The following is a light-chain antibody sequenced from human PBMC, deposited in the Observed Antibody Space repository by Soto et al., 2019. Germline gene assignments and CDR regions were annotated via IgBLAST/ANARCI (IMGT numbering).Light chain of an antibody. V-gene: IGKV3-15*01. CDR3: QQYNNWPRT. J-gene: IGKJ1*01. CDR2: GAS. Sequence: EILMTQSPATLSVSPGGRATLSCRASQSVTSNLAWYQQKPGQAPRLIIYGASTRATDIPARFSGSGSGTEFTLTISSLQSEDVAVYYCQQYNNWPRTLGQGTKVDIK. CDR1: QSVTSN.